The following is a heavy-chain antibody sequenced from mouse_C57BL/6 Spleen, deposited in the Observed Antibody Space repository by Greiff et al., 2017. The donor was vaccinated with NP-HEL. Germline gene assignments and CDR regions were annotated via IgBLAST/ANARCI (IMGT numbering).Heavy chain of an antibody. CDR2: IDPETGGT. Sequence: QVQLQQSGAELVRPGASVTLSCKASGYTFTDYEMHWVKQTPVHGLEWIGAIDPETGGTAYNQKFKGKAILTADQSSSTAYMELRSLTSEDSAVYYCTRGDSHDYWGQGTTLTVSS. CDR1: GYTFTDYE. V-gene: IGHV1-15*01. D-gene: IGHD3-3*01. CDR3: TRGDSHDY. J-gene: IGHJ2*01.